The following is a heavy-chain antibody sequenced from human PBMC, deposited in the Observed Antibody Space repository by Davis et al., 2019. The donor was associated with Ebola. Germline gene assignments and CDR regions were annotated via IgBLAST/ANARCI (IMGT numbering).Heavy chain of an antibody. CDR1: GYTFTSYA. V-gene: IGHV1-3*01. J-gene: IGHJ6*02. CDR3: ARDTEIAVAGTLYYYYGMDV. Sequence: ASVKVSCKASGYTFTSYAMHWVRQAPGQRLEWMGWINAGNGNTKYSQRFQGRVTITRDTSASTAYMELRSLRSDDTAVYYCARDTEIAVAGTLYYYYGMDVWGQGTTVTVSS. D-gene: IGHD6-19*01. CDR2: INAGNGNT.